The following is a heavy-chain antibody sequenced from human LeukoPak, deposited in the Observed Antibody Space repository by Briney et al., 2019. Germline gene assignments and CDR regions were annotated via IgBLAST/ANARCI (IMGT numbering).Heavy chain of an antibody. D-gene: IGHD2-21*02. J-gene: IGHJ4*02. CDR2: IYYSGST. V-gene: IGHV4-39*01. CDR3: ARHRSGVTYFDY. Sequence: PSETLSLTCTVSGGSISSSNYYWGWIPQPPGKGLKWIGTIYYSGSTYYNPSLESRLTISVDTSKNQFSLKLSSVTAADMALYYCARHRSGVTYFDYWGQGTLVTVSS. CDR1: GGSISSSNYY.